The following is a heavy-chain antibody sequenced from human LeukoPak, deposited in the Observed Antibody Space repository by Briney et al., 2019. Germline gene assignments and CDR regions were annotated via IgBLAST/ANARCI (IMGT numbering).Heavy chain of an antibody. CDR1: GFTFNNYA. CDR3: ATSRVFDY. Sequence: GGSLRLSCAASGFTFNNYAMHWVRQAPGKGLEWVAIISYDGSNKYFADSVKGRFTISRDNSKNTLYLQMNSLRAEDTAVYYCATSRVFDYWGQGALISVSS. J-gene: IGHJ4*02. V-gene: IGHV3-30-3*01. CDR2: ISYDGSNK.